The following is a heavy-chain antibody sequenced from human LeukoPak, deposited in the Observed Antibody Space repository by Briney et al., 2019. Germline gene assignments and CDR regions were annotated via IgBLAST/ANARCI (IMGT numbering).Heavy chain of an antibody. CDR3: AKDRFGELSY. CDR1: GFTFGDYA. Sequence: GGSLRLSCTASGFTFGDYAMSWFRQAPGKGLEWVSAISGSGGSTYYADSVKGRFTISRDNSKNTLYLQMNSLRAEDTAVYYCAKDRFGELSYWGQGALVTVSS. D-gene: IGHD3-10*01. J-gene: IGHJ4*02. CDR2: ISGSGGST. V-gene: IGHV3-23*01.